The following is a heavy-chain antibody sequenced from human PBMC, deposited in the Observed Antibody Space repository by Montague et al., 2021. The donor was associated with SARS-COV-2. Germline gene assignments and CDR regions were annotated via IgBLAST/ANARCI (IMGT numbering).Heavy chain of an antibody. CDR1: GASFSGYY. Sequence: SETLSLTCAVYGASFSGYYWNFIRQTPGKGLEWLGEISHSGTTKYNPSLKSRFTISAGTSKNQFSLTLTSVTAADTAVYFCARRPGRVWGLDVWGHGTTVTVSS. V-gene: IGHV4-34*01. CDR3: ARRPGRVWGLDV. J-gene: IGHJ6*02. CDR2: ISHSGTT. D-gene: IGHD3-10*01.